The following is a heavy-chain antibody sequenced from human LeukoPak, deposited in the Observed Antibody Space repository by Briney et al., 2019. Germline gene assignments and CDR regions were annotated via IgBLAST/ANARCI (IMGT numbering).Heavy chain of an antibody. V-gene: IGHV1-2*02. D-gene: IGHD3-10*01. Sequence: ASVKVSCKASGYTFTGHSMHWVRQAPGQGLEWVGWINPNSGGTNYAQKFQGRVTMTRDTSISTAYMELSRLRSDDTAVYYCARPNYYGSGSYSWFDPWGQGTLVTVSS. CDR3: ARPNYYGSGSYSWFDP. CDR1: GYTFTGHS. CDR2: INPNSGGT. J-gene: IGHJ5*02.